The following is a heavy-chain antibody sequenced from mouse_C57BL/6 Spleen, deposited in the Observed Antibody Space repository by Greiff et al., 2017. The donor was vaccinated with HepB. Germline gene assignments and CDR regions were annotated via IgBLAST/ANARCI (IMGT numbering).Heavy chain of an antibody. CDR2: IYPRSGNT. CDR3: ARLGSTPFAY. CDR1: GYTFTSYG. V-gene: IGHV1-81*01. D-gene: IGHD5-1*01. J-gene: IGHJ3*01. Sequence: VQGVESGAELARPGASVKLSCKASGYTFTSYGISWVKQRTGQGLEWIGEIYPRSGNTYYNEKFKGKATLTADKSSSTAYMELRSLTSEDSAVYFCARLGSTPFAYWGQGTLVTVSA.